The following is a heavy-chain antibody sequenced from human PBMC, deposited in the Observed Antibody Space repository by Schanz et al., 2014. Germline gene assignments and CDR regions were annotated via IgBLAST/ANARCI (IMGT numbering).Heavy chain of an antibody. D-gene: IGHD2-15*01. CDR3: ARDLAGGGNDV. V-gene: IGHV3-30*04. J-gene: IGHJ4*02. CDR1: GFTFSTYA. CDR2: ISDDGSRR. Sequence: QVQLVESGGGVVQPGRSLRLSCAASGFTFSTYAMHWVRQAPGKGLEWVAVISDDGSRRHYADFVTGRFTISRDNSKXXXXXXXXXXXXXXXXXXXCARDLAGGGNDVWGQGTLVTVSS.